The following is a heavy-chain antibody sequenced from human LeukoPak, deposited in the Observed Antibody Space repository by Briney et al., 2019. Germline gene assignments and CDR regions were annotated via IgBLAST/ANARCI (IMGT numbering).Heavy chain of an antibody. CDR3: ARLPYYYDSSGYSYYYYGMDV. J-gene: IGHJ6*02. Sequence: ASVKVSCKASGYTFTSYYMHWVRQAPGQGLEWMGIINPSGGSTSYAQKFQGRVTMTRDTSTSTVYMELSSLRSEDTAVYYCARLPYYYDSSGYSYYYYGMDVWGQGTTVTVSS. V-gene: IGHV1-46*01. CDR1: GYTFTSYY. CDR2: INPSGGST. D-gene: IGHD3-22*01.